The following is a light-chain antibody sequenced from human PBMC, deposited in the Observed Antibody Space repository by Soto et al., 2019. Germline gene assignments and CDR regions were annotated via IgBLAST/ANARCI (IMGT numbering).Light chain of an antibody. CDR2: EGS. CDR1: SSDVGSYNL. J-gene: IGLJ2*01. V-gene: IGLV2-23*01. CDR3: CSYAGSSTSVV. Sequence: QSALTQPASVSGSPGQSITISCTGTSSDVGSYNLGSWYQQHPGKDPKLMIYEGSKRASGVSNRFSGSKSGNTASLTISGLQAEDEADYYCCSYAGSSTSVVFGGGTKLTVL.